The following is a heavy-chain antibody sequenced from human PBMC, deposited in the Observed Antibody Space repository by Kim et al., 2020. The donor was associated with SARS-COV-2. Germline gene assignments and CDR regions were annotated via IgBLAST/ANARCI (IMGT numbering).Heavy chain of an antibody. V-gene: IGHV3-30*03. Sequence: GGSLRLSCAASGFSFSSHVMHWVRQAPGKGLEWGALISYEGSTQKYTDSVKGPFTVSRDNSKNTLFLQMNSLRPEDTAVYYCARNLVGDTDLGPWGQGTLVTVSS. D-gene: IGHD1-26*01. CDR1: GFSFSSHV. CDR3: ARNLVGDTDLGP. J-gene: IGHJ5*02. CDR2: ISYEGSTQ.